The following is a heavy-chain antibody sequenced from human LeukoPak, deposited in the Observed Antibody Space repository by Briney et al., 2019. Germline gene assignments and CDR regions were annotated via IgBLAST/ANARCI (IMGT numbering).Heavy chain of an antibody. D-gene: IGHD5-12*01. J-gene: IGHJ4*02. CDR2: MNPNSGNT. Sequence: ASVKVSCKASGYTFTSYDINWVRQATRQGLEWMGWMNPNSGNTGYAQKFQGRVTMTRNTSISTAYMELSSLRSEDTAVYYCATDVLDSGYGGGNYWGQGTLVTVSS. V-gene: IGHV1-8*01. CDR1: GYTFTSYD. CDR3: ATDVLDSGYGGGNY.